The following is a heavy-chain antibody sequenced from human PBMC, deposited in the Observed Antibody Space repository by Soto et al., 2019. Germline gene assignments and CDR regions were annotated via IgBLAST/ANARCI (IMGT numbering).Heavy chain of an antibody. J-gene: IGHJ5*02. D-gene: IGHD6-13*01. CDR1: GGSISSYY. V-gene: IGHV4-59*01. CDR2: IYYSGST. Sequence: SETLSLTCTVSGGSISSYYWSWIRQPPGKGLEWIGYIYYSGSTNYNPSLKSRVTISVDTSKNQFSLKLSSVTAADTAVYYCARDQGIAAAGLNWFDPWGQGTLVTVSS. CDR3: ARDQGIAAAGLNWFDP.